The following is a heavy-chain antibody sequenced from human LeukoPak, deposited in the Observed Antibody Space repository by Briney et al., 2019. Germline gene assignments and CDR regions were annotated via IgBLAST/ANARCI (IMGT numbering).Heavy chain of an antibody. Sequence: GGSLRLSCAASGFTFSSYDMHWVRQATGKGLEWVSAIGTAGDTYYPGSVKGRFTISGDNSENTLYLQMHSLRAEDTAVYYCAKEHMAAAVYYFDYWGQGTLVTVSS. CDR3: AKEHMAAAVYYFDY. D-gene: IGHD6-13*01. CDR1: GFTFSSYD. CDR2: IGTAGDT. J-gene: IGHJ4*02. V-gene: IGHV3-13*01.